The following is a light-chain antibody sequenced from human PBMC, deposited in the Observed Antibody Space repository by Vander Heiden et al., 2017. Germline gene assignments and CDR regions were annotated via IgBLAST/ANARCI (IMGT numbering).Light chain of an antibody. CDR1: SSNTGSNK. CDR3: AAWDDSLSGCVV. Sequence: SLLPQPPSASGTPGQRLTISCSGSSSNTGSNKEYWNQQLPGTAPKSHIYRNNQRPSGVPDRFNGTKSGTSASRAISGLRSEDEADYNCAAWDDSLSGCVVFGGGTKLTVL. V-gene: IGLV1-47*01. CDR2: RNN. J-gene: IGLJ2*01.